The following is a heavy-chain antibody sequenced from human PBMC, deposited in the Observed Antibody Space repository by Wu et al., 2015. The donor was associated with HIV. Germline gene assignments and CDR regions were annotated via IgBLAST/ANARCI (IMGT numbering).Heavy chain of an antibody. CDR3: AREPDLGSSSPYDY. J-gene: IGHJ4*02. D-gene: IGHD6-6*01. Sequence: QVQLVQSGAEVKRPGASVKVSCKASGYTFNGYYMHWVRQARGQGLEGMGWVNPHTGDTVYTQKFQGRITMTRDTSINTVYMELSRLTSDDTAVYYCAREPDLGSSSPYDYWGQGTLVTVSS. CDR1: GYTFNGYY. CDR2: VNPHTGDT. V-gene: IGHV1-2*02.